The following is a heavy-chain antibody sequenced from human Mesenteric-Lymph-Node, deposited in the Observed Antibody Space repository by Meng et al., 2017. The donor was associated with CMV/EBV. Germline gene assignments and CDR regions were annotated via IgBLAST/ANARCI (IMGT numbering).Heavy chain of an antibody. J-gene: IGHJ4*02. CDR1: GFPLSSYW. CDR3: TRDWQWLAFDY. Sequence: LSCAAAGFPLSSYWMHWVRQAPGKGLVWVSRIKGDGSDTTYADSVKGRFTISRDNAKNTLYLQMNSLRAEDTAVYYCTRDWQWLAFDYWGQGTLVTVSS. V-gene: IGHV3-74*03. D-gene: IGHD6-19*01. CDR2: IKGDGSDT.